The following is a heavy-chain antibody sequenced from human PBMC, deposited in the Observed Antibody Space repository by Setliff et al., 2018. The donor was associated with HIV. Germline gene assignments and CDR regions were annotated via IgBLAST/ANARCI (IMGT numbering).Heavy chain of an antibody. CDR3: ARDVPWGDYYYYMDV. Sequence: SETLSLTCAVYGGSFNGYSWTWIRQPPGKGLEWIGGINHSGSTNYNPSLKSRVTISVDTSKSQFSRKLSSVTAADTAVYYCARDVPWGDYYYYMDVWGKGTTVTVSS. D-gene: IGHD3-16*01. V-gene: IGHV4-34*01. CDR1: GGSFNGYS. J-gene: IGHJ6*03. CDR2: INHSGST.